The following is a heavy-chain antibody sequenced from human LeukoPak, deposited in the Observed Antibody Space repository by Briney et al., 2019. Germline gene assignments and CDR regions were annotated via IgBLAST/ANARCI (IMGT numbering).Heavy chain of an antibody. CDR3: ARRARTGSHTKGGFDY. CDR2: INHSGSA. V-gene: IGHV4-34*01. Sequence: SETLSLTCAVYGGSFSGYYWSWLRQPPGKGLEWIGEINHSGSANYNPSLKSRVTISVDTSKNQFSLKLRSVTAADTAVYYCARRARTGSHTKGGFDYWGQGTLVTVSS. J-gene: IGHJ4*02. CDR1: GGSFSGYY. D-gene: IGHD1-26*01.